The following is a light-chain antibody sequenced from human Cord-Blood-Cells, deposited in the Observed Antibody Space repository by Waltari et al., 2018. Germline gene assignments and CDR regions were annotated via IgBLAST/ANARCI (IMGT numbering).Light chain of an antibody. J-gene: IGLJ1*01. CDR3: CSYAGSSSYV. CDR2: EGS. Sequence: QSALTQPASVSGSPGQSITISCTGTSSDVGSYNLVSWYQQHPGKAPKLTIYEGSKRPSGVSNLFSGYKSGNTASLTISGLQAEDEADYYCCSYAGSSSYVFGTGTKVTVL. V-gene: IGLV2-23*01. CDR1: SSDVGSYNL.